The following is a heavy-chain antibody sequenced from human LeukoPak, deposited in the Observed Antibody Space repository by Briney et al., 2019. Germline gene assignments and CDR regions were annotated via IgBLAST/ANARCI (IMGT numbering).Heavy chain of an antibody. Sequence: ASVKVSCKVSGYTLTELSMHWVRQAPGKGLEWMGGFDPEDGETIYAQKFQGRVTMTEDTSTDTAYMELSSLRSEDTAVYYCATTGPAGWYNVLVYWGQGTLVTVSS. CDR2: FDPEDGET. J-gene: IGHJ4*02. V-gene: IGHV1-24*01. CDR1: GYTLTELS. D-gene: IGHD6-19*01. CDR3: ATTGPAGWYNVLVY.